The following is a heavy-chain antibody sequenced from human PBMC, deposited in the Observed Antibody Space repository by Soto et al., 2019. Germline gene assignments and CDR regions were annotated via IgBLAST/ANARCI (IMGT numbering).Heavy chain of an antibody. CDR3: AVAMVREILIFESSGMHV. V-gene: IGHV1-69*01. CDR1: GGTFNNYA. CDR2: LLPNFDTP. Sequence: QVQLVQSGAEVKKPGSSVKVSCKPSGGTFNNYAISWVRQAPGQGLEWMGGLLPNFDTPNYAQKFQDRLTIIADESTSTVSMELRSHRSDDTTVYYCAVAMVREILIFESSGMHVWGQGTTVTVSS. J-gene: IGHJ6*02. D-gene: IGHD3-10*01.